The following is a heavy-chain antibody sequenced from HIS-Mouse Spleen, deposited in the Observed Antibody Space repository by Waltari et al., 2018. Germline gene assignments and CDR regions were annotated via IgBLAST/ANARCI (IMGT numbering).Heavy chain of an antibody. J-gene: IGHJ2*01. D-gene: IGHD6-13*01. Sequence: QLQLQESGPGLVKPSETLSLTCTVSGGSISSSSYYWGWIRQPPGKGLEWIGRIYYSGSNYYKPYIKSRVTISVDTSKNQFSLKLSAVTAADTAVYYCAREIPYSSSWYDWYFDLWGRGTLVTVSS. CDR3: AREIPYSSSWYDWYFDL. CDR2: IYYSGSN. V-gene: IGHV4-39*07. CDR1: GGSISSSSYY.